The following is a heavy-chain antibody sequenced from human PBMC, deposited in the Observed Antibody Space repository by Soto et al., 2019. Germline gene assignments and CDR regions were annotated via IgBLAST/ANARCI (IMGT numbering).Heavy chain of an antibody. CDR1: GYTFTGYY. J-gene: IGHJ6*02. V-gene: IGHV1-2*04. Sequence: GASVKVSCKASGYTFTGYYMHWVRQAPGQGLEWMGWINPNSGGTNCAQKFQGWVTMTRDTSISTAYMELSRLRSDDTAVYYCARGALLNWNYLSYYYYGMDVWGQGTTVTVSS. CDR3: ARGALLNWNYLSYYYYGMDV. CDR2: INPNSGGT. D-gene: IGHD1-7*01.